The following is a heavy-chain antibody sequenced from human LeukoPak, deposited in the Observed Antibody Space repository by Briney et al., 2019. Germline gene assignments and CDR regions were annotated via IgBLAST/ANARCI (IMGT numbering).Heavy chain of an antibody. D-gene: IGHD3-10*01. Sequence: GGSLRLSCAASEFDFSSHAMTWVRQAPGKGLEWVSAISISGSKTYYADSVKGRFTISRDNAKNSLYLQMNSLRAEDTAVYYCARVSGTFGELYWGQGTLVTVSS. J-gene: IGHJ4*02. CDR1: EFDFSSHA. V-gene: IGHV3-21*01. CDR3: ARVSGTFGELY. CDR2: ISISGSKT.